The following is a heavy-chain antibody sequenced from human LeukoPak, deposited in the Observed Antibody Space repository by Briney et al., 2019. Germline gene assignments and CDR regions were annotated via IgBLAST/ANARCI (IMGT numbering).Heavy chain of an antibody. CDR3: ARQVDYYYNYMDV. V-gene: IGHV4-59*08. J-gene: IGHJ6*03. Sequence: SETLSLTFTVSGGSISDYSWSWIRQPPGKGLEWIGNIYYSGSANHNPSLKSRVTISRDTSKNQFSLKLSSVTAADTAVYYCARQVDYYYNYMDVWGKGTTVTVSS. CDR2: IYYSGSA. CDR1: GGSISDYS.